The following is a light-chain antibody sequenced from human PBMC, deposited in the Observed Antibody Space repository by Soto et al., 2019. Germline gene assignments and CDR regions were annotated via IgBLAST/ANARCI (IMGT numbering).Light chain of an antibody. Sequence: QSVLTQPPSVSGAPGQRVTISCTGSSSNIGAGYDVHWYQQLPGTAPKLLIYGNSNRPSGVPDRFSGSKSGTSASLAITGLQAEDEADYYCQSCDSSLSGHYVFGTGTKVTVL. CDR1: SSNIGAGYD. CDR3: QSCDSSLSGHYV. CDR2: GNS. V-gene: IGLV1-40*01. J-gene: IGLJ1*01.